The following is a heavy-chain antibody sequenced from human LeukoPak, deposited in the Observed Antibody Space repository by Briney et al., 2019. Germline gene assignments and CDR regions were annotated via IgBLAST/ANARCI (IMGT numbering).Heavy chain of an antibody. J-gene: IGHJ6*02. Sequence: GSLRLSCAASGFTFSSYAMHWVRQAPGKGLEWVAVISYDGSNKYYADSVKGRFTFSRDNSKNTLYLQMNSLRAEDTAVYYCARAGYDFWSGHYYYYGMDVWGQGTTVTVSS. CDR1: GFTFSSYA. V-gene: IGHV3-30-3*01. CDR2: ISYDGSNK. D-gene: IGHD3-3*01. CDR3: ARAGYDFWSGHYYYYGMDV.